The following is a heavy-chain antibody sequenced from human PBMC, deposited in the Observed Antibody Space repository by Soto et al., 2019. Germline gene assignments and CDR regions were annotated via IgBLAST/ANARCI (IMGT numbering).Heavy chain of an antibody. CDR1: GGSISSGGYY. V-gene: IGHV4-31*03. Sequence: QVQLQESGPGLVKPSQTLSLTCTVSGGSISSGGYYWSWIRQHPGKGLEWIGYIYYSGSTYYNPSPNGRVTISVDTSKNQFSRKLSSVTAADTAVYYCARGAQIVATLDYYYYYYRDVWGKGTTVTVSS. J-gene: IGHJ6*03. CDR2: IYYSGST. D-gene: IGHD5-12*01. CDR3: ARGAQIVATLDYYYYYYRDV.